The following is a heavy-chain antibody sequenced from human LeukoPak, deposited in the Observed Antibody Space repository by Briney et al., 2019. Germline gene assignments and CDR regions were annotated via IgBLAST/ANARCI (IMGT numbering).Heavy chain of an antibody. Sequence: GESLKISCKGSGYSFTTYWIGWVRQMPGKGLEWMGIIYPGDSDTRYNPSFQGQVTISADKSISTAYLQWSSLKASDTAMYYCARLYDSSGYQFDYWGQGTLVTVSS. CDR1: GYSFTTYW. CDR3: ARLYDSSGYQFDY. J-gene: IGHJ4*02. D-gene: IGHD3-22*01. CDR2: IYPGDSDT. V-gene: IGHV5-51*01.